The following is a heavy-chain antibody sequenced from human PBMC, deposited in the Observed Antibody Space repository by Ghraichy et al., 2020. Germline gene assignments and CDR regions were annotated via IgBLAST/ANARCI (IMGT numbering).Heavy chain of an antibody. J-gene: IGHJ5*02. CDR3: ARKEGYGDYVTWFDP. V-gene: IGHV4-59*01. D-gene: IGHD4-17*01. CDR1: GGSISSYY. CDR2: IYYSGST. Sequence: ESLNISCTVSGGSISSYYWSWIRQPPGKGLEWIGYIYYSGSTNYNPSLKSRVTISVDTSKNQFSLKLSSVTAADTAVYYCARKEGYGDYVTWFDPWGQGTLVTVSS.